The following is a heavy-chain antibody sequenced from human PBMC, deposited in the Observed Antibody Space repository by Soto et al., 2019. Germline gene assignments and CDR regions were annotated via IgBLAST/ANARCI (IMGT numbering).Heavy chain of an antibody. CDR2: IKQDGSEK. J-gene: IGHJ6*02. V-gene: IGHV3-7*01. CDR3: ARVSGDFWSGYYDYYYGMDV. CDR1: GFTFSSYW. Sequence: PGGSLRLSCAASGFTFSSYWVSWVRQAPGKGLEWVANIKQDGSEKYYVDSVKGRFTISRDNAKNSLYLQMNSLRAEDTAVYYCARVSGDFWSGYYDYYYGMDVWGQGTTVTVSS. D-gene: IGHD3-3*01.